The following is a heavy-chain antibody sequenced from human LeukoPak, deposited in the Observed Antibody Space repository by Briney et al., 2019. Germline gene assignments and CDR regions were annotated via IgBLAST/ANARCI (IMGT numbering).Heavy chain of an antibody. V-gene: IGHV1-2*06. J-gene: IGHJ4*02. D-gene: IGHD1-26*01. CDR1: GYTFTDYY. CDR3: ARATSGIVGAPTDY. Sequence: ASVRVSCKTSGYTFTDYYMHWVRQAPGQGLEWMGRINPNIGGTNFAQKFQGRVTMTRDTSISTAYMELSRLRSDDTAVCYCARATSGIVGAPTDYWGQGTLVTVTS. CDR2: INPNIGGT.